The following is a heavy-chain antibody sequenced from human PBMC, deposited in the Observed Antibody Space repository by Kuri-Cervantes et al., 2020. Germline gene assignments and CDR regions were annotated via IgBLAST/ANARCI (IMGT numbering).Heavy chain of an antibody. J-gene: IGHJ4*02. D-gene: IGHD6-13*01. CDR1: GYTFTSYA. V-gene: IGHV1-3*01. CDR3: ARWATIAAAGTHYFDY. Sequence: ASVKVSCKASGYTFTSYAMHWVRQAPGQRLEWMGWINAGNGNTKYSQKFQGRVTITRDTSASTDYMELSSLRSEDTAVYYCARWATIAAAGTHYFDYWGQGTLVTVSS. CDR2: INAGNGNT.